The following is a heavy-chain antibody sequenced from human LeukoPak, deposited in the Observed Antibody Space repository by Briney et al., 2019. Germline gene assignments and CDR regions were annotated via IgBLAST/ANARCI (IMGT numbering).Heavy chain of an antibody. Sequence: GGSLRLSCAASGFTFSSYAMSWVRQAPGKGLEWVSAISGSGGSTYYADSVKGRFTISRDNSKNTLYLQMNSLRAEDTAVYYCAKGTDWYYYGSGSYYDYWGQGMLVTVSS. CDR1: GFTFSSYA. D-gene: IGHD3-10*01. CDR3: AKGTDWYYYGSGSYYDY. CDR2: ISGSGGST. J-gene: IGHJ4*02. V-gene: IGHV3-23*01.